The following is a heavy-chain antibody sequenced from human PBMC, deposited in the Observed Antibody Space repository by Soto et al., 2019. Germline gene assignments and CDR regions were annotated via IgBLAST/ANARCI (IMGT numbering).Heavy chain of an antibody. CDR2: IKSKTDGGTT. Sequence: EVQLVESGGGLVKPGGSLRLSCAASGFTFSNAWMNWVRQAPGKGLEWVGRIKSKTDGGTTDYAAPVKGRFTISRDDSKNTLYLQMNSLKPEDTAVYYCTTRYDFWSGYFYWGQGTLVTVSS. J-gene: IGHJ4*02. CDR3: TTRYDFWSGYFY. V-gene: IGHV3-15*07. D-gene: IGHD3-3*01. CDR1: GFTFSNAW.